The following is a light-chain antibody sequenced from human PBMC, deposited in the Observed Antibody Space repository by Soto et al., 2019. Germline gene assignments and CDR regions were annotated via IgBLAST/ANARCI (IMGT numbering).Light chain of an antibody. CDR3: LQDYNYTLT. V-gene: IGKV1-6*01. J-gene: IGKJ1*01. CDR1: QDISDD. CDR2: GAS. Sequence: AIQRTQSPSSLSASVGHRVTITCRASQDISDDVGWYQQTPGKAPKILISGASGLQSGVPSRFSGSGSGAAFTLTITSLRNEDFATYYCLQDYNYTLTFGQGTKVDIK.